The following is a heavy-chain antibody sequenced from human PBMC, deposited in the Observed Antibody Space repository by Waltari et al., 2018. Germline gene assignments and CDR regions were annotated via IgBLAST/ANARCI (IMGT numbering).Heavy chain of an antibody. J-gene: IGHJ4*02. V-gene: IGHV3-30*15. Sequence: LVESGGGVVQPGGSLRLSCAASGFSFSLYGVHWVRQAPGKGIEWVTYISFDSMNKDYADSVEGRFTISRDNSDSMLHLHMSGLRKEDTAVYYCARDLYTYGPLEYYGGQGAPVTV. CDR2: ISFDSMNK. D-gene: IGHD2-2*02. CDR3: ARDLYTYGPLEYY. CDR1: GFSFSLYG.